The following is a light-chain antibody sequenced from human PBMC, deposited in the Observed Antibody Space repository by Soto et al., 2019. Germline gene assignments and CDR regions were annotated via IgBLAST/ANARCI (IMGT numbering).Light chain of an antibody. V-gene: IGLV2-8*01. J-gene: IGLJ1*01. Sequence: QSVLTQPPSASGSPGQSVTISCTGTSSDVGGCNYVSWYQQHPGKAPKLMIYEVSKRPSGVPDRFSGSKSGNTASLTVSGLQAEDEADYYCSSYAGSNNLVFGTGTKLTVL. CDR2: EVS. CDR3: SSYAGSNNLV. CDR1: SSDVGGCNY.